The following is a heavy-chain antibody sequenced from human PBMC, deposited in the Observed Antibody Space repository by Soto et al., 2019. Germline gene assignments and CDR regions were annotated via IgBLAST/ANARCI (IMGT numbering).Heavy chain of an antibody. J-gene: IGHJ6*02. CDR3: ARESVDIVATTRVSGGMDV. Sequence: QVQLVQSGAEVKKPGASVKVSCKASGYTFTSYYVYWVRQAPGQGREWTGIINPSGGSTSYAQKFQGRVTMPRDTSTSTVYMELSSLRSEDTAVYYCARESVDIVATTRVSGGMDVWGQGTTVTVSS. CDR1: GYTFTSYY. D-gene: IGHD5-12*01. V-gene: IGHV1-46*01. CDR2: INPSGGST.